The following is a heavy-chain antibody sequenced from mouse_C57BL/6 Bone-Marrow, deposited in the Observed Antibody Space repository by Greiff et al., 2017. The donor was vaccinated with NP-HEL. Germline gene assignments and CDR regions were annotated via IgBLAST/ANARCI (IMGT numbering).Heavy chain of an antibody. CDR2: ISSGGSYT. CDR3: ARRVGYYFDS. CDR1: GFTFSSYG. V-gene: IGHV5-6*01. Sequence: EVHLVESGGDLVKPGGSLKLSCAASGFTFSSYGMSWVRQTPDKRLEWVATISSGGSYTYYPDSVKGRFTISRDNAKNTLYLQMSSLKSEDTAMYNSARRVGYYFDSWGPGTTLTLSS. J-gene: IGHJ2*01. D-gene: IGHD3-1*01.